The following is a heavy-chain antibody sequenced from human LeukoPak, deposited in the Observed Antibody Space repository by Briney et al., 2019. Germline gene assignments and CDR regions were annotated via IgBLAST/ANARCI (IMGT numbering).Heavy chain of an antibody. CDR2: INPNSGGT. V-gene: IGHV1-2*02. CDR1: GYTFTGYY. CDR3: ARSFRGYSYGFEVDFDY. Sequence: GASVKVSCKASGYTFTGYYMHWVRQAPGQGLEWMGWINPNSGGTNYAQKFQGRVTMTRDTSISTAYMELSRPRSDDTAVYYCARSFRGYSYGFEVDFDYWGQGTLVTVSS. J-gene: IGHJ4*02. D-gene: IGHD5-18*01.